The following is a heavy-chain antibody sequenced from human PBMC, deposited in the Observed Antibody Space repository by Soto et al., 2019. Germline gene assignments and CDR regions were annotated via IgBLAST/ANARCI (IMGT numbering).Heavy chain of an antibody. CDR1: GGSISSSSYY. CDR2: IYYSGST. Sequence: SETLSLTCTVSGGSISSSSYYWGWIRQPPGKGLEWIGSIYYSGSTYYNPSLKSRVTISVDTSKNQFSLKLSSVTAADTAVYYCARGAVVVAATEYFQHWGQGTLVTVSS. V-gene: IGHV4-39*07. D-gene: IGHD2-15*01. CDR3: ARGAVVVAATEYFQH. J-gene: IGHJ1*01.